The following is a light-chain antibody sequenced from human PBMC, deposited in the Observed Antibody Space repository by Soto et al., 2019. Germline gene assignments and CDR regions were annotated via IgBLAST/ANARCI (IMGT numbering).Light chain of an antibody. CDR2: GAS. V-gene: IGKV3-15*01. CDR1: QSINSN. J-gene: IGKJ1*01. CDR3: HKDNTWPGWT. Sequence: EVVMTQSPAALSVSPGERATLSCRASQSINSNLAWYQQKPGQAPMLLVYGASTMATGIPARFSGTGSGTEFTLTSSSLQSVDFGVYHCHKDNTWPGWTLGQGTKVDIK.